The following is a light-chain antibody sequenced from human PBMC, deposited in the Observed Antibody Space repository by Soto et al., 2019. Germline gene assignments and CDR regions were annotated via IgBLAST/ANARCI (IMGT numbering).Light chain of an antibody. CDR3: QQYNNWPRT. Sequence: ETVMTQSPATLSVSPGERATLSCRASQSISIDVAWYQHKPGQAPRLLIYGASTTATGIPVRFSGSGSGTEFTLTISSLQSEDFALYYCQQYNNWPRTFGQGTKLEIK. CDR1: QSISID. J-gene: IGKJ2*01. CDR2: GAS. V-gene: IGKV3-15*01.